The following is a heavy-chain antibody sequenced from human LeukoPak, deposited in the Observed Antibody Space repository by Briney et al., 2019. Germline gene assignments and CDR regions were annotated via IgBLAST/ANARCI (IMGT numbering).Heavy chain of an antibody. J-gene: IGHJ4*02. V-gene: IGHV1-46*01. D-gene: IGHD4-17*01. Sequence: ASVKVSCKASGYTFTSYYMHWVRQAPGQGLEWMGIINPSGGSTSYAQKFQGRVTMTRDTSTSTVYMELSSLRSEDTAVYYCARAPQTTVTPYGGARRRYFDHWGQGTLVTVSS. CDR1: GYTFTSYY. CDR2: INPSGGST. CDR3: ARAPQTTVTPYGGARRRYFDH.